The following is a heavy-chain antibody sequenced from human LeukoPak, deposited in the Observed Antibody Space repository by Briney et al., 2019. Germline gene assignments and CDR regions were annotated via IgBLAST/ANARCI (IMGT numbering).Heavy chain of an antibody. Sequence: GGSLRLSCAASGITFNKYEMNWVRQAPGKGLEWLSFIGTTGSTVYYADSVKGRFTISRDNAKSSLSLQMNSLRAEDTAIYYCTRATPDPVAGLNFFDSWGQGTLVTVSS. CDR1: GITFNKYE. CDR2: IGTTGSTV. CDR3: TRATPDPVAGLNFFDS. V-gene: IGHV3-48*03. J-gene: IGHJ5*01. D-gene: IGHD2-15*01.